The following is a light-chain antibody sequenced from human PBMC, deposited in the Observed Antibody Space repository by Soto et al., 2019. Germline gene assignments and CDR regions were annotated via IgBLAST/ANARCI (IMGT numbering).Light chain of an antibody. CDR2: DAS. Sequence: EIVLTQSPATLSLSPGEGATPSCRASQSVGSNLAWYQQKPGQAPRLLIYDASNRATGIPARFSGSGSGTDFTLTISSLEPEDFAVYYCQQRSNWPPIFTFGPGTKVDIK. V-gene: IGKV3-11*01. J-gene: IGKJ3*01. CDR3: QQRSNWPPIFT. CDR1: QSVGSN.